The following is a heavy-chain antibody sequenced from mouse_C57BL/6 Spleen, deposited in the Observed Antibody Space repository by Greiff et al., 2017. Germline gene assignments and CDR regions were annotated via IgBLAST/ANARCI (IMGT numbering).Heavy chain of an antibody. Sequence: VQLQQSGAELVKPGASVKLSCTASGFHIKDYYMHWVKQRTEQGLEWIGRIDPEDGETKYAPKVQGKATITADPSSNTADLQLSSLTSEDTAVYYCAYGSSLYYFDYWGQGTTLTVSS. CDR3: AYGSSLYYFDY. J-gene: IGHJ2*01. CDR2: IDPEDGET. CDR1: GFHIKDYY. D-gene: IGHD1-1*01. V-gene: IGHV14-2*01.